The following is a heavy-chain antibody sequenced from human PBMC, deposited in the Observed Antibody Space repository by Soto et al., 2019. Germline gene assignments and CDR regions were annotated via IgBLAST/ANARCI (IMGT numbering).Heavy chain of an antibody. CDR2: IYYSGST. Sequence: SETLSLTCTVSGGSISSGDYYWSWIRQPPGKGLEWIGYIYYSGSTYYNPSLKSRVTISVDTSKNQFSLKLSSVTAADTAGYYCARQRYVDTALYGMDVWGQGPTVTVS. V-gene: IGHV4-30-4*01. D-gene: IGHD5-18*01. CDR1: GGSISSGDYY. J-gene: IGHJ6*02. CDR3: ARQRYVDTALYGMDV.